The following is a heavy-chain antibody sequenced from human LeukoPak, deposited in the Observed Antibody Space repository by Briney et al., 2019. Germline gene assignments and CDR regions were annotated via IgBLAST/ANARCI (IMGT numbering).Heavy chain of an antibody. J-gene: IGHJ4*02. CDR1: GYTFTTHG. V-gene: IGHV1-18*01. CDR2: ISTSQGDT. D-gene: IGHD4-11*01. CDR3: ARDWPTVITDY. Sequence: ASVKVSCKTSGYTFTTHGISWVRQAPGQGLEWMGWISTSQGDTNYAQKFKGKLTMTTDRSTSTAYMELRSLSSDDTAVYYCARDWPTVITDYWGQGTLVTVSS.